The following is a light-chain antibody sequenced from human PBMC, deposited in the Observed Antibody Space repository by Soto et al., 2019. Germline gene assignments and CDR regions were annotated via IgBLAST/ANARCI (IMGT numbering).Light chain of an antibody. CDR1: NVGSKG. J-gene: IGLJ1*01. V-gene: IGLV3-21*02. CDR2: DDG. Sequence: SYELTQPPSVSVAPGQTARLTCGGDNVGSKGVHWLQQRPGQAPVLVVYDDGGRPSGILERFSGSNSGNTATLTIISVEAGDEADYYCQVWDSSTDQLYVFGTGTKVTVL. CDR3: QVWDSSTDQLYV.